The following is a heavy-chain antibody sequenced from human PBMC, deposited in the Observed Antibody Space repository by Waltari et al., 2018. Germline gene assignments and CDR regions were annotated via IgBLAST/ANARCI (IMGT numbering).Heavy chain of an antibody. Sequence: EVQLVQSGAEVKKPGATVKISCKVSGYTFTDYYMQWVQQAPGKGLEWMGLLVPEDGETLYAEKFQGRGTITADPSTDTAYMELISLRAEDTAVYYCATPGLGSGGEVGYWGQGTLVTVSS. CDR2: LVPEDGET. D-gene: IGHD3-16*01. CDR3: ATPGLGSGGEVGY. CDR1: GYTFTDYY. V-gene: IGHV1-69-2*01. J-gene: IGHJ4*02.